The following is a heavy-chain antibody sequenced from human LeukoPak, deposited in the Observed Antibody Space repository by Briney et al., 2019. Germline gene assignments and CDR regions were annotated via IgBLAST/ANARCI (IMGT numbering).Heavy chain of an antibody. J-gene: IGHJ5*02. CDR3: ARAPPYYDILTDNWFDP. CDR1: GYTFTGYY. Sequence: LGASVKVSCKASGYTFTGYYMHWVRQAPGQGLEWMGWINPNSGGTNYAQKFQGRVTMTRDTSISTAYMELSSLRSEDTAVYYCARAPPYYDILTDNWFDPWGQGTLVTVSS. CDR2: INPNSGGT. D-gene: IGHD3-9*01. V-gene: IGHV1-2*03.